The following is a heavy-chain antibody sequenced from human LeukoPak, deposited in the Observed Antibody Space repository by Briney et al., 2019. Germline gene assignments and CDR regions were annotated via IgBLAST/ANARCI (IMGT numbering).Heavy chain of an antibody. CDR1: GGSISSYY. V-gene: IGHV4-4*07. CDR3: ARDVITMTSNWFDP. Sequence: SETLSLTCTVSGGSISSYYWSWIRQPAGKGLEWIGRIYTSGSTNYNPSLKSRVTMSVDTSKDQFSLKLSSVTAADTAVYYCARDVITMTSNWFDPWGQGTLVTVSS. CDR2: IYTSGST. J-gene: IGHJ5*02. D-gene: IGHD3-22*01.